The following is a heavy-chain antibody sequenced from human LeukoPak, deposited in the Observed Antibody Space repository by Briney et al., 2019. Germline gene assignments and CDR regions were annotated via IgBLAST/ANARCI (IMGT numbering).Heavy chain of an antibody. Sequence: GGSLRLSCAASGFTFSSYGMHWVRQAPGKGLEWVAFIRYDGSNKYYADSVKGRFTISRDNSKNTLYLQMNSLRAEDTAVYYCWSVGYYDISYWGQGTLVTVSS. J-gene: IGHJ4*02. CDR2: IRYDGSNK. CDR1: GFTFSSYG. V-gene: IGHV3-30*02. CDR3: WSVGYYDISY. D-gene: IGHD3-9*01.